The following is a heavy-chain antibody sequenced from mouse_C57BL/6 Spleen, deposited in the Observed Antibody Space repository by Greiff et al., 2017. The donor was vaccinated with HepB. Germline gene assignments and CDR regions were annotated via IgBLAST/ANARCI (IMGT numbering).Heavy chain of an antibody. CDR3: ARLGGTAWFAY. D-gene: IGHD4-1*01. J-gene: IGHJ3*01. CDR1: GYTFTDYN. Sequence: EVQLQQSGPELVKPGASVKIPCKASGYTFTDYNMDWVKQSHGKSLEWIGEINPNNGGTIYNQKFKGKATLTVDKSSSTAYMDLRSLTSEDTAVYYCARLGGTAWFAYWGQGTLVTVSA. CDR2: INPNNGGT. V-gene: IGHV1-18*01.